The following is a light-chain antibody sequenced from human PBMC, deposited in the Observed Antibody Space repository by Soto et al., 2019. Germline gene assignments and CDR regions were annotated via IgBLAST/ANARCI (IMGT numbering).Light chain of an antibody. J-gene: IGKJ5*01. CDR3: QHLVTSPIT. CDR2: AAP. CDR1: QDLSTH. Sequence: QLTQAPSSLSASVGAGVTIFCRASQDLSTHFGWFAQMPGSCPLFLIYAAPTLPIGVPSRCSGSGSGTDFTFTISRLQPEDFGTYYCQHLVTSPITLGPGTRLEIK. V-gene: IGKV1-9*01.